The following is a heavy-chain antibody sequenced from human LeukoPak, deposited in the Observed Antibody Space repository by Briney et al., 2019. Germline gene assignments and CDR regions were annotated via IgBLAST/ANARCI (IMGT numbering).Heavy chain of an antibody. V-gene: IGHV3-30*02. J-gene: IGHJ4*02. D-gene: IGHD5-18*01. CDR2: IRYDGSNK. CDR1: GFSFSSYG. Sequence: GGSLRLSCAASGFSFSSYGMHWVRQAPGKGLEWVAFIRYDGSNKYYADSVKGRFAISRDNSKNTLYLQMNSLRAEDTAVYYCANVPFRDTAMGDFDYWGQGTLVTVSS. CDR3: ANVPFRDTAMGDFDY.